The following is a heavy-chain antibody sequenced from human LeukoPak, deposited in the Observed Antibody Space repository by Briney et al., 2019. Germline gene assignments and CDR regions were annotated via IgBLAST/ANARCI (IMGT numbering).Heavy chain of an antibody. J-gene: IGHJ4*02. D-gene: IGHD3-10*01. CDR2: IYYSGST. Sequence: SETLSLTCTVSGGSISSGGYYWSWIRQLPGKGLEWIGYIYYSGSTNYNPSLKSRVTISVDTSKNQFSLKLSSVTAADTAVYYCARGVRGGSGSYFDYWGQGTLVTVSS. V-gene: IGHV4-61*08. CDR3: ARGVRGGSGSYFDY. CDR1: GGSISSGGYY.